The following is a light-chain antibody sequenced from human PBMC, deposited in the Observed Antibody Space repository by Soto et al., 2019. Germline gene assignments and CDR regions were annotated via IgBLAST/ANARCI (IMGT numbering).Light chain of an antibody. Sequence: DIQMTQSPSSVSASVGDRVTITCRASQDISRWLAWYQQKPGTAPKLLIYDASSLQSGVPSRFSGSGSGTYFTLTISSLQPEDCATYFCQQSNSFPLTFGGGTKVEI. V-gene: IGKV1-12*01. J-gene: IGKJ4*01. CDR3: QQSNSFPLT. CDR2: DAS. CDR1: QDISRW.